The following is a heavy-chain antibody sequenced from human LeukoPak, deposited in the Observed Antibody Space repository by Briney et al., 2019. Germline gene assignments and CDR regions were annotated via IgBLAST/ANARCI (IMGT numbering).Heavy chain of an antibody. CDR3: ARINYGDYGSYYGMDV. Sequence: SETLSLTCTVSGGAISSYSWSWVRQPPAKGLQWIADIYCGGSTKYNPSLKSRVTISVDRAKNQFSLKLNSVTAADTAMYYCARINYGDYGSYYGMDVWGKGTTVTVSS. J-gene: IGHJ6*04. CDR1: GGAISSYS. D-gene: IGHD4-17*01. CDR2: IYCGGST. V-gene: IGHV4-59*01.